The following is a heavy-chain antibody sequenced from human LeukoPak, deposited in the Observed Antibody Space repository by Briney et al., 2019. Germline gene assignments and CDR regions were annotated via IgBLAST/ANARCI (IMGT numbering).Heavy chain of an antibody. J-gene: IGHJ6*02. CDR2: IYYSGST. D-gene: IGHD2-2*02. CDR1: GGSISSYY. V-gene: IGHV4-59*01. Sequence: PSETLFLTCTVSGGSISSYYWSWIRQPPGKGLEWIGYIYYSGSTNYNPSLKSRVTISVDTSKNQFSLKLSSVTAADTAVYYYARGYTVGGGMDVWGQGTTVTVSS. CDR3: ARGYTVGGGMDV.